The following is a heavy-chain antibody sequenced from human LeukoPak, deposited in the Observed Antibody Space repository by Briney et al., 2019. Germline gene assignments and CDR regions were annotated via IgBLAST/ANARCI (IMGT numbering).Heavy chain of an antibody. CDR1: GYTFTDYY. CDR3: ARGAYCGGDCYYGIFDY. D-gene: IGHD2-21*02. J-gene: IGHJ4*02. CDR2: INPDSGGT. Sequence: GASVKVSCKASGYTFTDYYMHWVRQAPGEGLEWMGWINPDSGGTYYVEKFQGTVTMTGDTSISTVYMELRRLTSDDTAVYYCARGAYCGGDCYYGIFDYWGQGTLVTVSS. V-gene: IGHV1-2*02.